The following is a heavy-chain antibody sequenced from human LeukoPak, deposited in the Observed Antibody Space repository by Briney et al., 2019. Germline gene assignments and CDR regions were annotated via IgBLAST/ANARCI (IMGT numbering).Heavy chain of an antibody. CDR3: AKDWRRGSGFDY. V-gene: IGHV3-30*02. Sequence: PGGSLRLSXAVSGFTFSSYGMHWVRQAPGKGLEWVAFIRYDGSNKYYADSVKGRFTIPRDNSKNTLYLQMNSLRAEDTAVYYCAKDWRRGSGFDYWGQGTLVTVSS. CDR2: IRYDGSNK. D-gene: IGHD3-10*01. CDR1: GFTFSSYG. J-gene: IGHJ4*02.